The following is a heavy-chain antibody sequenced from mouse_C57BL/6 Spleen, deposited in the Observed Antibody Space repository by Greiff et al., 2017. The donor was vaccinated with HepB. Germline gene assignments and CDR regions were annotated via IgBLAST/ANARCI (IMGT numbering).Heavy chain of an antibody. D-gene: IGHD3-2*02. CDR2: ISSGGDYI. V-gene: IGHV5-9-1*02. Sequence: EVKLMESGEGLVKPGGSLKLSCAASGFTFSSYAMSWVRQTPEKRLEWVAYISSGGDYIYYADTVKGRFTISRDNARNTLYLQMSSLKSEDTAMYYCTRDEAAQATYAYWGQGTLVTVSA. CDR3: TRDEAAQATYAY. CDR1: GFTFSSYA. J-gene: IGHJ3*01.